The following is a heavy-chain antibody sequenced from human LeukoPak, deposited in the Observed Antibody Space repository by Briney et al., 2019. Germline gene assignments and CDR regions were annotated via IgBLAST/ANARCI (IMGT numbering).Heavy chain of an antibody. CDR2: IYPGDSDT. J-gene: IGHJ4*02. D-gene: IGHD3-10*01. Sequence: GESLKISCKGSGYSLSSYWIGWVRQMPGKGLEWMGIIYPGDSDTRYSPSFQGQVTISADESISTAYLQWGSLTASDTAMYYCARENFSMGDYWGQGALVTVSS. V-gene: IGHV5-51*01. CDR3: ARENFSMGDY. CDR1: GYSLSSYW.